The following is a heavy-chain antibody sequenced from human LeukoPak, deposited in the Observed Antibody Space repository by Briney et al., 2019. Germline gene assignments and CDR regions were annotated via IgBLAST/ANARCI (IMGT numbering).Heavy chain of an antibody. CDR3: AKDRVRNDVPYY. J-gene: IGHJ4*02. CDR1: GFTVSSNY. Sequence: GGSLRLSCAASGFTVSSNYMSWVRQGPGKGLEWVSSISGSGGSTYYADSVKGRFTISRDNSKNTLYLQMNSLRAEDTAIYYCAKDRVRNDVPYYWGQGTLVTVSS. D-gene: IGHD1-1*01. CDR2: ISGSGGST. V-gene: IGHV3-23*01.